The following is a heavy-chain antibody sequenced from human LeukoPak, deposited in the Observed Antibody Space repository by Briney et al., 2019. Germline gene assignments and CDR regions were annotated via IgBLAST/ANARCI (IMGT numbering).Heavy chain of an antibody. V-gene: IGHV4-34*01. Sequence: SETLSLTCAVYGGSFSGYYWSWIRQPPGKGLEWIGEINHSGSTNYNPSLKSRVTISVDTSKNQFSLKLSSVTAADTAVYYCAKDDPMVRGVMAPFDYWGQGTLVTVSS. D-gene: IGHD3-10*01. CDR1: GGSFSGYY. CDR2: INHSGST. J-gene: IGHJ4*02. CDR3: AKDDPMVRGVMAPFDY.